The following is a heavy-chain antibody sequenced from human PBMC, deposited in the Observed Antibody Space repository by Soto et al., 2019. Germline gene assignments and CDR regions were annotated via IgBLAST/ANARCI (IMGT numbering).Heavy chain of an antibody. CDR1: GDSVSSNSAT. J-gene: IGHJ4*01. CDR2: TYYRSRWHH. D-gene: IGHD3-16*01. V-gene: IGHV6-1*01. Sequence: QVQLQQSGPGLLKPSQTLSLTCAISGDSVSSNSATWNWVRQSPSRGLEWLGRTYYRSRWHHEYAVSVKSRITVNPDTSENQFSLQLSSVTPEDTAVYYCARDGVTAPFIFDYWGQGTLVTVSS. CDR3: ARDGVTAPFIFDY.